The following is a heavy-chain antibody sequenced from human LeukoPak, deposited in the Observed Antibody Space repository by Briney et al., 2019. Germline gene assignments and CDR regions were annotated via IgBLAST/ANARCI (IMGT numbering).Heavy chain of an antibody. V-gene: IGHV3-7*01. D-gene: IGHD2-8*01. CDR3: ARVMGSSYYYYYYMDV. Sequence: GGTLRLSCAASGFTFSSYWMSWVRQAPGKGLEWVANIKQDGSEKYYVDSVKGRFTISRDNAKNSLYLQMNSLRAEDTAVYYCARVMGSSYYYYYYMDVWGKGTTVTVSS. J-gene: IGHJ6*03. CDR1: GFTFSSYW. CDR2: IKQDGSEK.